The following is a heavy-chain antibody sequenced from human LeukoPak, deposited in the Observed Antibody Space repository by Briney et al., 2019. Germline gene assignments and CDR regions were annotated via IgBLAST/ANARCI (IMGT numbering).Heavy chain of an antibody. CDR3: ARDVRLGYCSGGSCYPL. Sequence: GGSLRLSCAASGFTFSSYSMNWVRQAPGKGLEWVSSISSSSYIYYADSVKGRFTISRDNAKNSLYLQMSSLRAEDTAVYYCARDVRLGYCSGGSCYPLWGQGTMVTVSS. J-gene: IGHJ3*01. D-gene: IGHD2-15*01. CDR1: GFTFSSYS. V-gene: IGHV3-21*01. CDR2: ISSSSYI.